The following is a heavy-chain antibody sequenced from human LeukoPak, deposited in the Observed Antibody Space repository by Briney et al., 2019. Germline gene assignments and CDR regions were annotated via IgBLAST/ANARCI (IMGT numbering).Heavy chain of an antibody. CDR2: IYHSGST. CDR1: GYSISSSYY. V-gene: IGHV4-38-2*01. CDR3: ASLPSNTVTHDY. D-gene: IGHD4-11*01. J-gene: IGHJ4*02. Sequence: SETLSLTCAVSGYSISSSYYWGWIRQPPGEGLEWIGTIYHSGSTHYNPSFKSRVTLSVDTSRNQFSLKLRPVAAADTAVYYCASLPSNTVTHDYWGQGTLVTVSS.